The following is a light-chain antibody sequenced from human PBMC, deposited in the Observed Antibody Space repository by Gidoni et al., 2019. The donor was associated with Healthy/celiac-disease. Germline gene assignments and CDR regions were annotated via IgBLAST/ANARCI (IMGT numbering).Light chain of an antibody. Sequence: ENVLTQSPATLSLSPGERATLSCRASQSVSSYLAWYQQKPGHAPRLLIYDASNRATGIPARFSGSGSGTDFTLTISSLEPEDFAVYYCQQRSNWLITFGQGTRLGIK. J-gene: IGKJ5*01. CDR1: QSVSSY. V-gene: IGKV3-11*01. CDR2: DAS. CDR3: QQRSNWLIT.